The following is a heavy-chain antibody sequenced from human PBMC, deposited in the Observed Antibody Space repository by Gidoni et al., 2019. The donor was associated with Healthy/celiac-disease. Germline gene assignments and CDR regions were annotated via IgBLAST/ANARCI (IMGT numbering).Heavy chain of an antibody. CDR1: GYSFISYW. CDR3: ARHPSGSYPYNFDY. V-gene: IGHV5-10-1*01. D-gene: IGHD1-26*01. J-gene: IGHJ4*02. Sequence: EVQLVQSGAEVKKPGESLRISCKGSGYSFISYWISWVRQTPGKGLEWMGRIDPSDSYTRYSPSFQGHVTISADKSISTAYLQWSSLKASDTAMYYCARHPSGSYPYNFDYWGQGTLVTVSS. CDR2: IDPSDSYT.